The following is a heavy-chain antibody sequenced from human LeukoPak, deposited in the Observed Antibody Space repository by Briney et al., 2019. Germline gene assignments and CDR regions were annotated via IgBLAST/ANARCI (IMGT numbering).Heavy chain of an antibody. J-gene: IGHJ6*03. CDR2: ISSGATTI. D-gene: IGHD6-19*01. CDR3: ARELSGWYAETGYYFYYMDV. CDR1: GFTVSSNY. Sequence: AGGTLRLSCAASGFTVSSNYMNWVRQAPGKGLEWVSYISSGATTIYYADSVKGRFTISRDNAKNSLYLQMNSLRAEDTAVYYCARELSGWYAETGYYFYYMDVWGKGTTVTISS. V-gene: IGHV3-48*03.